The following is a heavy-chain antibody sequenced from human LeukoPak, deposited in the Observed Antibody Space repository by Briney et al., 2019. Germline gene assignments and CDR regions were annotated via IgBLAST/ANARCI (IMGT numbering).Heavy chain of an antibody. D-gene: IGHD2-15*01. J-gene: IGHJ4*02. CDR2: IVVGSGNT. V-gene: IGHV1-58*02. CDR3: ARTIVVVVAANGYFDY. CDR1: GFTFTSSA. Sequence: ASVKVSCKASGFTFTSSAMQWVRQARGQRLEWIGWIVVGSGNTNYAQKFRERVTITRDMSTSTAYMELSSLRSEDTAVYYCARTIVVVVAANGYFDYWGQGTLVTVSS.